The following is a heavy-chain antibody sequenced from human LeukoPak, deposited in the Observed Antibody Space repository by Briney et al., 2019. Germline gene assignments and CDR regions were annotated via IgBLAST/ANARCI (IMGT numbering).Heavy chain of an antibody. Sequence: EPSETLSLTCTVSGGSISSTSYSWGWIRQPPGKGLDWIGNIYYSGSTNYNPSLKSRVTISVDTSKNQFSLKLSSVTAADTAVYYCARIRRSGYGGTTYIDYWGQGTLVTVSS. D-gene: IGHD4-23*01. J-gene: IGHJ4*02. CDR3: ARIRRSGYGGTTYIDY. CDR1: GGSISSTSYS. V-gene: IGHV4-39*07. CDR2: IYYSGST.